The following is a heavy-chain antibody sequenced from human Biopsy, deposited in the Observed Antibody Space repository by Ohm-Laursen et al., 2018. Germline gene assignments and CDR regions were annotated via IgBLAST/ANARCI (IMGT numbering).Heavy chain of an antibody. CDR2: IFNSANT. Sequence: TLSLTCTVSGGSISSGGSYWSWIRQRPGKGLEWIGYIFNSANTYSNPSLKNLITISGDTSKNQLSLKLNSVTAADTAVYYCARGDYFDSNGYFWFDPWGQGTLVTVSS. D-gene: IGHD3-22*01. CDR3: ARGDYFDSNGYFWFDP. CDR1: GGSISSGGSY. J-gene: IGHJ5*02. V-gene: IGHV4-31*01.